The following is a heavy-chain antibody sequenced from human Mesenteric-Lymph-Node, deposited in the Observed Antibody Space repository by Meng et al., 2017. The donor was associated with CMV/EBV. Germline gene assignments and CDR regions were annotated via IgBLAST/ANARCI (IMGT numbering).Heavy chain of an antibody. J-gene: IGHJ6*02. CDR2: ISGYNGTT. D-gene: IGHD3-10*01. V-gene: IGHV1-18*01. CDR1: GYTVRSYG. Sequence: ASVKVSGKASGYTVRSYGISWVRQAPGQGLEWMGWISGYNGTTDYAQKCQGRVTMTTDTFTNRAYMEMRRLRSDDTAVYYCAREDDGSGSHIGVNYYYYGMDVWGQGTTVTVS. CDR3: AREDDGSGSHIGVNYYYYGMDV.